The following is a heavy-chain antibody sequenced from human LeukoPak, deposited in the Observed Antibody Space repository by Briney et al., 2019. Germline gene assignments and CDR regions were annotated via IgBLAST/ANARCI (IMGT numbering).Heavy chain of an antibody. CDR2: ISDDGRTK. CDR1: GFTFSNYG. D-gene: IGHD2-21*02. CDR3: AKIAAANCGGDCYSGAYYFDY. V-gene: IGHV3-30*18. J-gene: IGHJ4*02. Sequence: PGGSLRLSCAASGFTFSNYGMHWVRQAPGKGLEWVAVISDDGRTKYYADSVKGRFTISRDNSKKTLYMEMNSLNSEDTAVYYCAKIAAANCGGDCYSGAYYFDYWGQGTLVTVSS.